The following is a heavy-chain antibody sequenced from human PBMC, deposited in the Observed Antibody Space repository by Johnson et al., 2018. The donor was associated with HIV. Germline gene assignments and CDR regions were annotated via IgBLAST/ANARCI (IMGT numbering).Heavy chain of an antibody. CDR2: ISYDGSNK. Sequence: QVQLVESGGGVVQPGRSLTLSCAPSGFAFSTYAMHWVRQAPGKGLEWVAVISYDGSNKYYADSVKGRFTISRDNSKNTLYLQMNSLRAEDTAMYYCASGVTARAPLLIWGQGTMVTVSS. CDR1: GFAFSTYA. V-gene: IGHV3-30*14. CDR3: ASGVTARAPLLI. D-gene: IGHD6-6*01. J-gene: IGHJ3*02.